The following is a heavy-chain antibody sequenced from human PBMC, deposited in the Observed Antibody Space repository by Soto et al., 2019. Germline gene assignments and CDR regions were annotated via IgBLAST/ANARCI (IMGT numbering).Heavy chain of an antibody. J-gene: IGHJ6*03. Sequence: GESLKISCKGSGYSFTSYFIGWVRQMPGKGLEWMGIIYPGDSDTRYSPSFQGQVTIPADKSISTAYLQWSSLKASDTAMYYCARHKKGYSYGSSYYMDVWGKGTTVTVSS. CDR2: IYPGDSDT. V-gene: IGHV5-51*01. D-gene: IGHD5-18*01. CDR3: ARHKKGYSYGSSYYMDV. CDR1: GYSFTSYF.